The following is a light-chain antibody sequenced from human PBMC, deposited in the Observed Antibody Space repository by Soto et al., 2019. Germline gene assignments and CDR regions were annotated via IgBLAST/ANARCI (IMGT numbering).Light chain of an antibody. CDR2: DVS. CDR1: SSDVGGYNY. J-gene: IGLJ1*01. CDR3: SSYTTSNTRQIV. V-gene: IGLV2-14*01. Sequence: QSVLTQPASVSGSPGQSITISCTGTSSDVGGYNYVSWYQQHPGKAPKFMIYDVSNRPSGVSKRFSGSKSGNTASLTISGLQAEDEADYYCSSYTTSNTRQIVFGTGTQLIVL.